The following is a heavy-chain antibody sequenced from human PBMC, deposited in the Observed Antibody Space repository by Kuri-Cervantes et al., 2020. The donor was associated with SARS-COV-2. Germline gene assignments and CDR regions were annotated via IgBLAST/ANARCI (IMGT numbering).Heavy chain of an antibody. CDR3: ATYDFWSGYFDPTHLGLFDY. CDR1: GYTFSSYA. J-gene: IGHJ4*02. V-gene: IGHV1-3*01. CDR2: INAGKGNT. Sequence: ASVKVSCKASGYTFSSYAMQWVRQAPGQRLEWMGWINAGKGNTKYSQKFQDRVTITWDTSASTAYMELSSLRSEDTAVYYCATYDFWSGYFDPTHLGLFDYWGQGTLVTVSS. D-gene: IGHD3-3*01.